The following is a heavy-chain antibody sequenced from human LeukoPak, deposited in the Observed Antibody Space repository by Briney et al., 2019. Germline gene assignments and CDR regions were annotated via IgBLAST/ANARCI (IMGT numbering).Heavy chain of an antibody. CDR2: IDQDGTSK. V-gene: IGHV3-7*01. Sequence: GESLRLSCAASGFMLRSYWMSWVRQAPGKGLEWVANIDQDGTSKYYVDSVKGRFTISRDNAKNSLYLQMNSLRAEDTAVYYCARDFGRDFWSGYYEDLGYWGQGTLVTVSS. D-gene: IGHD3-3*01. J-gene: IGHJ4*02. CDR3: ARDFGRDFWSGYYEDLGY. CDR1: GFMLRSYW.